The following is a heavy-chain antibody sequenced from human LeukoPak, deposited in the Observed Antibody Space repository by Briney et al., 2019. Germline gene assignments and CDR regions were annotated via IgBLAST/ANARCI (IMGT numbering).Heavy chain of an antibody. CDR1: GYTFTSNA. CDR2: INAGDGNT. J-gene: IGHJ4*02. CDR3: ARDRGYSSSWWPVFDY. V-gene: IGHV1-3*01. D-gene: IGHD6-13*01. Sequence: ASVKVSCKASGYTFTSNAMHWVRQAPGQRLECMGWINAGDGNTKYSQKFQGRVTITRDTSASTAYMELSSLRSEDTAVYYCARDRGYSSSWWPVFDYWGQGTLVTVSS.